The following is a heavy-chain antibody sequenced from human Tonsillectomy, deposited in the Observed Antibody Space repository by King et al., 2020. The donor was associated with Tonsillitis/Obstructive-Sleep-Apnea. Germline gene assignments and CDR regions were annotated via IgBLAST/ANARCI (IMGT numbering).Heavy chain of an antibody. CDR3: ASASGTTVAGGYYYYMYV. J-gene: IGHJ6*03. D-gene: IGHD6-19*01. CDR1: GGSFSGYY. Sequence: VQLQQWGAGLLKPSETLSLTCAVYGGSFSGYYWSWIRQPPGKGLEWIGEISHSGSTNYNPSLKSRVTISVDTSKNQFSLQLSSVIDADTAVYYCASASGTTVAGGYYYYMYVWGKGTPVTVSS. CDR2: ISHSGST. V-gene: IGHV4-34*01.